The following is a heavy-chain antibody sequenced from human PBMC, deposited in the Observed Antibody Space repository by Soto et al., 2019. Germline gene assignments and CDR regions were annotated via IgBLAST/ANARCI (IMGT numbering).Heavy chain of an antibody. CDR1: GGSFSGYY. Sequence: ETLSLTCAVYGGSFSGYYWSWIRQPPGKGLEWIGEINHSGSTNYNPSLKSRVTISVDTSKNQFSLKLSSVTAADTAVYYCARLAKLLWFGELSSAYYYGMDVWGQGTTVTVS. J-gene: IGHJ6*02. V-gene: IGHV4-34*01. CDR2: INHSGST. D-gene: IGHD3-10*01. CDR3: ARLAKLLWFGELSSAYYYGMDV.